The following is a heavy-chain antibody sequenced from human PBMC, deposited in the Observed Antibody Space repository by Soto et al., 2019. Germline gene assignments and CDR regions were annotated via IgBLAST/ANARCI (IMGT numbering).Heavy chain of an antibody. CDR1: GFTFSSYW. V-gene: IGHV3-74*01. CDR2: INRDGSST. Sequence: EVQLVESGGGLVQPGGSLRLSCAASGFTFSSYWMHWVRQAPGKGLVWVSRINRDGSSTSYADSVKGRFTISRDNAKNTLYLQMNSLRAEDTAGYYCARPLGYCSSTSCFDNDYYYYMDVWGKGTTVTVSS. D-gene: IGHD2-2*01. J-gene: IGHJ6*03. CDR3: ARPLGYCSSTSCFDNDYYYYMDV.